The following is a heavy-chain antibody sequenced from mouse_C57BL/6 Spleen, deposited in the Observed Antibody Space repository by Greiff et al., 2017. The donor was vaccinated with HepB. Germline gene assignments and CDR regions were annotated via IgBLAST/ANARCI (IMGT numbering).Heavy chain of an antibody. J-gene: IGHJ2*01. CDR2: ISSGSSTI. D-gene: IGHD3-1*01. V-gene: IGHV5-17*01. Sequence: EVMLVESGGGLVKPGGSLKLSCAASGFTFRDYGMHWVRQATEKGLEWVAYISSGSSTIYFEDTVKGRFTISGDNAKNTLFLQITSLRSEDTAMYYCATSVLDYWGQGTTLTVSS. CDR1: GFTFRDYG. CDR3: ATSVLDY.